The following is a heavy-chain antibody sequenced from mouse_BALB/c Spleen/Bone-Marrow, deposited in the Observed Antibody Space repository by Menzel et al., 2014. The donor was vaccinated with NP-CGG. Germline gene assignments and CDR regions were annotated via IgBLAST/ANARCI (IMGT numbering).Heavy chain of an antibody. Sequence: VQLQQSGPELVKPGASVRISCKASGYTFXSYYIHWVKQRPGQGLEWIGWIYPGNVNTKYNEKFKGKATLTADKSSSTDYMQLSSLTSEDSAVYFCARDYRYDAWFAYWGQGTLVTVSA. CDR2: IYPGNVNT. CDR3: ARDYRYDAWFAY. CDR1: GYTFXSYY. D-gene: IGHD2-14*01. V-gene: IGHV1S56*01. J-gene: IGHJ3*01.